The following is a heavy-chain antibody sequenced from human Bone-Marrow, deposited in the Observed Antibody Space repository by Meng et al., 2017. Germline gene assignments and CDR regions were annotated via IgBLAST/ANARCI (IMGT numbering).Heavy chain of an antibody. CDR2: INTNTGNP. CDR3: ARDKWQWLVPDSGEAFDY. J-gene: IGHJ4*02. Sequence: QLVQSGSELKKPVASVKVSCRASGHTLTSYAMNWVRQAPGQGLEWMGWINTNTGNPTYAQGFTGRFVFSLDTSVSTAYLQISSLKAEDTAVYYCARDKWQWLVPDSGEAFDYWGQGTLVTVSS. V-gene: IGHV7-4-1*02. CDR1: GHTLTSYA. D-gene: IGHD6-19*01.